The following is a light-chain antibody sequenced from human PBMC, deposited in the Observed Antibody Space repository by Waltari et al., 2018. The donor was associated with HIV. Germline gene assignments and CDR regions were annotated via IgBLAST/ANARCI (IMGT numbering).Light chain of an antibody. CDR2: GTS. J-gene: IGKJ1*01. Sequence: EILMTQSPATLSVSPGERATLSCRASQSVNSNLAWYQQKPGQTPRLLIYGTSTRATDIQASFSGSGSGTEFTLTISSLQSEDFAVYYCHHYNNWRETFGQGTKVEIK. V-gene: IGKV3-15*01. CDR1: QSVNSN. CDR3: HHYNNWRET.